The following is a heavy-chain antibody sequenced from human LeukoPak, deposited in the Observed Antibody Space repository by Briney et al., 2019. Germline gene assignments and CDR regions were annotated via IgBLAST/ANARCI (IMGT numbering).Heavy chain of an antibody. V-gene: IGHV3-7*01. J-gene: IGHJ5*02. CDR2: INQDGSEK. CDR3: ARRSSSWYSWFDP. Sequence: GGSLRLSCAASRFSLSSYWMSWVRQAPGKGLEWVANINQDGSEKFYADSVKGRFTISRDNANNSMFLQMNSLRAEDTAVYYCARRSSSWYSWFDPWGQGTLVTVSS. D-gene: IGHD6-13*01. CDR1: RFSLSSYW.